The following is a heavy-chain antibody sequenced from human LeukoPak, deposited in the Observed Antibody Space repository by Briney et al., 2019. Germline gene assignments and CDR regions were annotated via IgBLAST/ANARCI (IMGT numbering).Heavy chain of an antibody. CDR2: IYTSGST. V-gene: IGHV4-4*07. CDR1: GGSISSYY. D-gene: IGHD1-26*01. CDR3: ARVSRELGMGYYYYGMDV. Sequence: PSETLSLTCTVFGGSISSYYWSWLRQPAGKGLEWLGRIYTSGSTNYNPSLKSRVTMSVDTSKNQFSLKLSSVTAADTAVYYCARVSRELGMGYYYYGMDVWGQGTTVTVSS. J-gene: IGHJ6*02.